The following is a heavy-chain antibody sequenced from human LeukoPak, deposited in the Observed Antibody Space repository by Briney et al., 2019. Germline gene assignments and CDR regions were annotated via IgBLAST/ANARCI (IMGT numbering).Heavy chain of an antibody. D-gene: IGHD2-2*01. CDR3: ARSAPVPAAAGGFDY. J-gene: IGHJ4*02. V-gene: IGHV4-4*02. CDR2: IYHSGST. Sequence: SETLSLTCAVSGGSISSSNWWSWVRQPPGKGLEWIGEIYHSGSTNYNPSLKSRVTISVDKSKNQFSLKLSSVTAADTAVYYCARSAPVPAAAGGFDYWGQGTLVTVSS. CDR1: GGSISSSNW.